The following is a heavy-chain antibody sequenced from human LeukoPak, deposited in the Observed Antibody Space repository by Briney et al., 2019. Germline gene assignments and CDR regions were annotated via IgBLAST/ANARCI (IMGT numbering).Heavy chain of an antibody. V-gene: IGHV4-59*01. CDR1: GGSISSYY. J-gene: IGHJ4*02. CDR2: IYYSGST. CDR3: ARGSLLGSSGSYDSSGYYSL. Sequence: SETLSLTCTVSGGSISSYYWSWIRQPPGKGLEWIGYIYYSGSTNYNPSLKSRVTISVDTSKNQFSLKLSSVTAADAAVYYCARGSLLGSSGSYDSSGYYSLWGQGTLVTVSS. D-gene: IGHD3-22*01.